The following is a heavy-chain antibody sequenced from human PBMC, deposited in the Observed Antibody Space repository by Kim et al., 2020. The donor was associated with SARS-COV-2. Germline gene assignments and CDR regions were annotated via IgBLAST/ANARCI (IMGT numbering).Heavy chain of an antibody. J-gene: IGHJ6*02. CDR3: AKAVATIYGMDV. D-gene: IGHD5-12*01. V-gene: IGHV3-33*06. Sequence: YYADSVKGRFTISRDNSKNTLYLQMNSLRAEDTAVYYCAKAVATIYGMDVWGQGTTVTVSS.